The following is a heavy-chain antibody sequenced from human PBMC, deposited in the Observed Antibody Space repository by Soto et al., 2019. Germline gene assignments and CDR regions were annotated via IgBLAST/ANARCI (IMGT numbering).Heavy chain of an antibody. V-gene: IGHV5-51*01. J-gene: IGHJ4*02. Sequence: GESLKISCKGSGYTFASFWNGWVRQMPGKGLEWMGIIFPTDSTTIYSPSFQGQVTISADKSINTAYLQWSSLKASDTAMYYCARAVVGYCSSASCPADFWGQGSLVTVSS. CDR1: GYTFASFW. CDR2: IFPTDSTT. D-gene: IGHD2-2*01. CDR3: ARAVVGYCSSASCPADF.